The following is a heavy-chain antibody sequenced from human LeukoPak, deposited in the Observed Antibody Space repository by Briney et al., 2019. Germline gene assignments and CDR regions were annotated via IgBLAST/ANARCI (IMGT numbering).Heavy chain of an antibody. CDR1: GGSISSYY. Sequence: SETLSLTCTVSGGSISSYYWSRIRQPPGKGLEWIGYIYYSGSTNYNPSLKSRVTISVDTSKNQFSLKLSSVTAADTAVYYCARVPYDSSGYYCVRGAFDIWGQGTMVTVSS. D-gene: IGHD3-22*01. CDR3: ARVPYDSSGYYCVRGAFDI. CDR2: IYYSGST. J-gene: IGHJ3*02. V-gene: IGHV4-59*01.